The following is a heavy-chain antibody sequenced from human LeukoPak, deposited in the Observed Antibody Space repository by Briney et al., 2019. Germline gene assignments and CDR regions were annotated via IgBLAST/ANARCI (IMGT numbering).Heavy chain of an antibody. J-gene: IGHJ4*02. Sequence: GSSVKVSCTASGGTFSIYAISWARQAPGQGGEWMGGIIPIFGTANYAQKFQGRVTITTDESTSTAYMELSSLRSEDTAVYYCARESLYYYDSSVSFAYWGQGTLVTVSS. V-gene: IGHV1-69*05. D-gene: IGHD3-22*01. CDR3: ARESLYYYDSSVSFAY. CDR2: IIPIFGTA. CDR1: GGTFSIYA.